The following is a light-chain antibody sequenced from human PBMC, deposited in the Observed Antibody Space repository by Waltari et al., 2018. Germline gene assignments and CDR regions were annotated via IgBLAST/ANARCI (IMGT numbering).Light chain of an antibody. V-gene: IGKV1-27*01. CDR2: AAS. Sequence: DIHMTQSPSSLSASVGDRVTITCRVSQGISNYLAWYQQKPGKVPKLLIYAASTLQSGVPSRFSGSGSGTDFTLTISSLQPEDVAIYYCQKYNSAPPWTFGQGTKVEIK. J-gene: IGKJ1*01. CDR3: QKYNSAPPWT. CDR1: QGISNY.